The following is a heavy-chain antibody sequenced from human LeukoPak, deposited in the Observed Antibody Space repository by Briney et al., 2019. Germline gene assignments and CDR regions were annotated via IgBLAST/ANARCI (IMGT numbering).Heavy chain of an antibody. CDR2: INHSGST. CDR3: ARLPRRNYYGDDY. J-gene: IGHJ4*02. Sequence: SETLSLTCAVYGGSFSGYYWSWIRQPPGKGLEWIGEINHSGSTNYNPSLKSRVTISVDTSKNQFSLKLSSVTAADTAVYYCARLPRRNYYGDDYWGQGTLVTVSS. CDR1: GGSFSGYY. V-gene: IGHV4-34*01. D-gene: IGHD1-26*01.